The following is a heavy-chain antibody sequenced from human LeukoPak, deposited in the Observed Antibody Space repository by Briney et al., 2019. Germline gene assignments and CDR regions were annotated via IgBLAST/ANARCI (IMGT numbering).Heavy chain of an antibody. J-gene: IGHJ6*03. Sequence: GGSLRLSCTASGFTFGDYAMSWVRQAPGKGLEWVGFIRSKAYGGTTEYAASVKGRFTISRDDSKSIAYLQMNSLKTEDTAVYYCTRDRSVSYSSGWYGRYYYYYYMDVWGKGTTVTISS. CDR3: TRDRSVSYSSGWYGRYYYYYYMDV. V-gene: IGHV3-49*04. D-gene: IGHD6-19*01. CDR2: IRSKAYGGTT. CDR1: GFTFGDYA.